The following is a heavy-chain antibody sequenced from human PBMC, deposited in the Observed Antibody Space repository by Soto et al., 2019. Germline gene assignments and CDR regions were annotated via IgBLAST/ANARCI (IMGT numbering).Heavy chain of an antibody. CDR1: GGSISSGGYS. Sequence: SETLSLTCAVSGGSISSGGYSWSWIRQPPGKGPEWIGYIYHSGSTYYNPSLKSRVTISVDRSKNQFSLKLSFVTAADTAVYYCARGGGLVVVNYGMDVWGQGTTVTVSS. J-gene: IGHJ6*02. CDR2: IYHSGST. D-gene: IGHD3-22*01. CDR3: ARGGGLVVVNYGMDV. V-gene: IGHV4-30-2*01.